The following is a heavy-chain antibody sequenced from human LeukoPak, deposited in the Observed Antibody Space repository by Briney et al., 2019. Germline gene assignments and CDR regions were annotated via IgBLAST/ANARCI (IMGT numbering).Heavy chain of an antibody. Sequence: GASVTVSCTASGYTFTSYGISWVRQAPGQGLEWMGSISAYNGNTNHAQKLRGRVTMTTDTSTSTAYMELRSLRSDDTAVYYCVRGPSYIVVVSSTVTGFDPWGQGTLVSVSS. D-gene: IGHD2-2*01. CDR2: ISAYNGNT. J-gene: IGHJ5*02. CDR1: GYTFTSYG. CDR3: VRGPSYIVVVSSTVTGFDP. V-gene: IGHV1-18*01.